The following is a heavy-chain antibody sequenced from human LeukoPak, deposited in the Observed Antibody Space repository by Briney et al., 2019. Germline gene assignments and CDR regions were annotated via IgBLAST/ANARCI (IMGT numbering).Heavy chain of an antibody. Sequence: GGSLRLSCAASGFTFSSYSMNWVRQAPGKGLEWVSSISSSSSYIYYADSVKGRFTISRDNAKNSLYLQMNSLRAEDVALYYCAKDQGAMGASAFDIWGQGTMVTVSS. J-gene: IGHJ3*02. V-gene: IGHV3-21*04. D-gene: IGHD5-18*01. CDR1: GFTFSSYS. CDR2: ISSSSSYI. CDR3: AKDQGAMGASAFDI.